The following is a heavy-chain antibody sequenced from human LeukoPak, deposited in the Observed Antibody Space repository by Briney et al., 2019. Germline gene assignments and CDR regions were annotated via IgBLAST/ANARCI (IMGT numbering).Heavy chain of an antibody. V-gene: IGHV3-21*01. CDR3: ARGVQLWYWFDP. CDR2: ISSSSSYI. D-gene: IGHD5-18*01. J-gene: IGHJ5*02. CDR1: GFTFSSYS. Sequence: GRSLRLSCAASGFTFSSYSMYWVRQAPGKGLEWVSSISSSSSYIYYADSVKGRFTISRDNAKNSLYLQMNSLRAEDTAVYYCARGVQLWYWFDPWGQGTLVTVSS.